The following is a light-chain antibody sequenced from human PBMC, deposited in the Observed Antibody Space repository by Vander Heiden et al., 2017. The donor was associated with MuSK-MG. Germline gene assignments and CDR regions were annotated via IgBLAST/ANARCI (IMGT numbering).Light chain of an antibody. CDR3: QQYFCAPLA. Sequence: DIVMTQSPDSLSVSLGGRATINCKASQSLLHSDNSKNFLAWYQQKPGQPPKLLMSWASTRESGVPDRFSGSGSGTDFTLTISSLQAEDVAVYYCQQYFCAPLAFGHGTKVDIK. CDR2: WAS. V-gene: IGKV4-1*01. J-gene: IGKJ3*01. CDR1: QSLLHSDNSKNF.